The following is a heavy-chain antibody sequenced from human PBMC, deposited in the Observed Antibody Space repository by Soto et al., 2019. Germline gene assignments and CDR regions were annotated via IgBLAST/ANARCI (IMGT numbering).Heavy chain of an antibody. CDR3: SGSSTLYYYYYGMDV. CDR2: IYYSGST. CDR1: GFSISSYY. J-gene: IGHJ6*02. V-gene: IGHV4-59*01. Sequence: AETLSLTCTVSGFSISSYYWSWPRQPPGKGLEWIGYIYYSGSTNYNPSLKSRVTISVDTSKNQFSLKLSSVTAADTAVYYCSGSSTLYYYYYGMDVWGQGTTVTVSS. D-gene: IGHD6-13*01.